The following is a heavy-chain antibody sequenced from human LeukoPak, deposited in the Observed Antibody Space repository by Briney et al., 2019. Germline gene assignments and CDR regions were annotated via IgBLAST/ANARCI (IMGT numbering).Heavy chain of an antibody. D-gene: IGHD5-24*01. Sequence: QPGRSLRLSCAASGFTFSSYGMHWVRQAPGKGLEWVAVISYDGSNKYYADSVKGRFTISRDNSKNTLYLQMNSLRAEDTAVYYCAKGDGYRAYYFDYRGQGTLVTVSS. CDR1: GFTFSSYG. V-gene: IGHV3-30*18. J-gene: IGHJ4*02. CDR2: ISYDGSNK. CDR3: AKGDGYRAYYFDY.